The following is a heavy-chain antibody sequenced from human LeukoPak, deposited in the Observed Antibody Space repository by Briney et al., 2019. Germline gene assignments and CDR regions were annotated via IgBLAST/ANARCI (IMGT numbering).Heavy chain of an antibody. CDR3: ARERNRRATFYQSPLDH. CDR1: GGSISSGNW. V-gene: IGHV4-4*02. Sequence: PSETLSLTCAVSGGSISSGNWWSWVRQPPGKGLEWIGEIYHSGSTNYNPSLKSRVTMSVDTSKNQFSLRLSSVTAADTAIYYCARERNRRATFYQSPLDHWGQGTLVTVSA. J-gene: IGHJ4*02. CDR2: IYHSGST. D-gene: IGHD1/OR15-1a*01.